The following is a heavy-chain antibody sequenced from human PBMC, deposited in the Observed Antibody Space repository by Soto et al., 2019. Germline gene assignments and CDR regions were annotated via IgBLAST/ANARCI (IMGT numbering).Heavy chain of an antibody. D-gene: IGHD6-13*01. J-gene: IGHJ4*02. CDR2: ITSSGTTV. Sequence: GGSLRLSCAASGFTFSSYSLNWVRQAPGKGLEWVSYITSSGTTVYYADSVRGRFTISRDNAKNSLYLQMNSLRDDDTAVYYCARGSSNWAYYFDFWGQGTLVTVLL. CDR3: ARGSSNWAYYFDF. CDR1: GFTFSSYS. V-gene: IGHV3-48*02.